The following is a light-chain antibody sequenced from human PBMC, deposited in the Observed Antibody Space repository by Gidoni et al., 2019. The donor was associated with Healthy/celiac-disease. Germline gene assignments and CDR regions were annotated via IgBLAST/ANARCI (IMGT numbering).Light chain of an antibody. J-gene: IGKJ1*01. Sequence: DIQMTQYPSTLSASVGDRVTITCRASQSISSWLAWYQQKPGKDPKLLIYDASSLESGVPSRFSGSGSGTEFTLTISSLQPDDFATYYCQQYNSYSRTFGQGTKVEIK. V-gene: IGKV1-5*01. CDR1: QSISSW. CDR3: QQYNSYSRT. CDR2: DAS.